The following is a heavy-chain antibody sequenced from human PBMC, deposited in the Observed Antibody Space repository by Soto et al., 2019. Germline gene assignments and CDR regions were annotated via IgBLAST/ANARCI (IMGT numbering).Heavy chain of an antibody. CDR1: GFTFSSYG. CDR3: AREFYGDYESLYYGMDV. Sequence: QVQLVESGGGVVQPGRSLRLSCAASGFTFSSYGMHWVRQAPGKGLEWVAVIWYDGSNKYYADSVKGRFTISRDNSKNTLYLQMNSLRDEDTAVYYCAREFYGDYESLYYGMDVWGQGTTVTVSS. CDR2: IWYDGSNK. V-gene: IGHV3-33*01. D-gene: IGHD4-17*01. J-gene: IGHJ6*02.